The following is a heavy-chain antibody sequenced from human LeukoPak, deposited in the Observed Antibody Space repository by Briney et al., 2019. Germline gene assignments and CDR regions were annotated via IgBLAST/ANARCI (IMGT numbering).Heavy chain of an antibody. V-gene: IGHV4-61*01. D-gene: IGHD5-24*01. J-gene: IGHJ3*02. CDR2: IYYSGST. CDR1: GGSVSSGSYY. Sequence: PSETLSLTCTVSGGSVSSGSYYWSWIRQPPGKGLEWIGYIYYSGSTNYNPSLKSRVTISVDTSKNQFSLKLSSVTAADTAVYYCARRWMATIDAFDIWGQGTMVTVSS. CDR3: ARRWMATIDAFDI.